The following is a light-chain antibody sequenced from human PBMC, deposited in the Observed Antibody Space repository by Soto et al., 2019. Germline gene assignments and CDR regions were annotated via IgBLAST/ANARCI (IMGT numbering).Light chain of an antibody. J-gene: IGLJ3*02. V-gene: IGLV4-69*01. CDR1: SGHSSYA. CDR2: VNRDGSH. CDR3: QTWGTGPWV. Sequence: QPVLTQSPSASASLGASVKLTCTLSSGHSSYAIAWHQQQPEKGPRYLMKVNRDGSHSKGDGIPDRFSGSSSGAERYLTISSLQSEDEADYYCQTWGTGPWVFGGGTKLTVL.